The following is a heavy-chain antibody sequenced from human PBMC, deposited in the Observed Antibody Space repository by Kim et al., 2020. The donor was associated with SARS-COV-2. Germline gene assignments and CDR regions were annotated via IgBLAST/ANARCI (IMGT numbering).Heavy chain of an antibody. CDR1: GGSISSYY. D-gene: IGHD3-9*01. Sequence: SETLSLTCTVSGGSISSYYWSWIRQPPGKGLDWIGYIYYSGSTNYNPSLKSRVTISVDTSKNQFSLKLSSVTAADTAVYYCARAREYYDILTGRFDYWGQGTLVTVSS. CDR2: IYYSGST. V-gene: IGHV4-59*08. J-gene: IGHJ4*02. CDR3: ARAREYYDILTGRFDY.